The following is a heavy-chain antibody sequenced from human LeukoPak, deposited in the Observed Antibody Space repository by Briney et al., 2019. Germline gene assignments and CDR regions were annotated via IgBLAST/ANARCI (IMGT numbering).Heavy chain of an antibody. D-gene: IGHD3-10*01. Sequence: GGSLRLSCAASGFTFSSYWVHWVRQAPGRGLEWISRINSDGSSTSYADSVKGRFTISRDNAKNTLYLQMNSLRDEDTAVYYCARAPRAPYYSDSGLWFYFDYWGQGTLVNVSS. CDR3: ARAPRAPYYSDSGLWFYFDY. J-gene: IGHJ4*02. CDR2: INSDGSST. V-gene: IGHV3-74*01. CDR1: GFTFSSYW.